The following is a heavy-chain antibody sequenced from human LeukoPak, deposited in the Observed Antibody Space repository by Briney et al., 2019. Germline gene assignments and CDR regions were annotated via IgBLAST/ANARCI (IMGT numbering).Heavy chain of an antibody. D-gene: IGHD2-8*01. J-gene: IGHJ4*02. Sequence: GGSLRLSCAASGFTFSRYWMSWVRQAPGKGLEWVANINQDGGVIYYVDSVKGRFTISRDNAKDSLYLEMNSLRAEDTAVYFCARVYCNGVCYSYFDYWGQRSLVTVSS. CDR2: INQDGGVI. CDR1: GFTFSRYW. V-gene: IGHV3-7*01. CDR3: ARVYCNGVCYSYFDY.